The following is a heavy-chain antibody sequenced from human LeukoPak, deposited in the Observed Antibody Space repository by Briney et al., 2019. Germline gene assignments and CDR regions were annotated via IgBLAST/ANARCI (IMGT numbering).Heavy chain of an antibody. J-gene: IGHJ4*02. V-gene: IGHV1-69*05. CDR3: AREEAGGYDSGYFDY. CDR2: IIPIFGTA. D-gene: IGHD5-12*01. CDR1: GYTFTSYY. Sequence: SVKVSCKASGYTFTSYYMHWVRQAPGQGLEWMGRIIPIFGTANYAQKFQGRVTITTDESTSTAYMELSSLRSEDTAVYYCAREEAGGYDSGYFDYWGQGTLVTVSS.